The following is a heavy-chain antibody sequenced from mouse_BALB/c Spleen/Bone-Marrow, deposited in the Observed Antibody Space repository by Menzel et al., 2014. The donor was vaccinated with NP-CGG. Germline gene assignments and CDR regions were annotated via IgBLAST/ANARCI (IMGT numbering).Heavy chain of an antibody. J-gene: IGHJ3*01. V-gene: IGHV14-3*02. CDR1: GFNIKDTY. CDR3: ASLDDYIY. Sequence: VQLQQSGAELVKPGASVKLSCTATGFNIKDTYMHWVKQRPEQGLEWIGRIDPANGNTKYDPKFQGKATITADTSSNTAYLQLSSLTSEDTAVYYYASLDDYIYWGQGTLVTVSA. CDR2: IDPANGNT. D-gene: IGHD2-4*01.